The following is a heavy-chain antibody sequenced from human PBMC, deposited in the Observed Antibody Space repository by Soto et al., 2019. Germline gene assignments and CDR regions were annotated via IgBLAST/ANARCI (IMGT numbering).Heavy chain of an antibody. CDR2: ISSSSSYI. V-gene: IGHV3-21*01. J-gene: IGHJ6*02. Sequence: PGGSLRLSCAASGFTFSSYSMNWVRQAPGKGLEWVSSISSSSSYIYYADSVKGRFTISRDNAKNSLYLQMNSLRAEDTAVYYCARDTQQSYSRSWYVPFYYYYGMDVWGQGTTVTVYS. CDR1: GFTFSSYS. D-gene: IGHD6-13*01. CDR3: ARDTQQSYSRSWYVPFYYYYGMDV.